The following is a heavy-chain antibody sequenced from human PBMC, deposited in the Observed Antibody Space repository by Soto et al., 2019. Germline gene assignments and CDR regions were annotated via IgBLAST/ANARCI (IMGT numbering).Heavy chain of an antibody. Sequence: QVQLVQSGVEVKKPGSSVKVSCKASGGTFSSYTISWVRQAPGQGLEWMGRIIPILGIANYAQEFQGRVTITADKSTSTAYMELSSLRSEDTAVYYCAREEYYYGSGAFFDYWGQGTLVTVSS. CDR3: AREEYYYGSGAFFDY. V-gene: IGHV1-69*08. J-gene: IGHJ4*02. D-gene: IGHD3-10*01. CDR1: GGTFSSYT. CDR2: IIPILGIA.